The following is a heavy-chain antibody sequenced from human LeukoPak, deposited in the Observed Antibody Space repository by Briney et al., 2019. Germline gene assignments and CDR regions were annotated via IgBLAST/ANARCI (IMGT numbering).Heavy chain of an antibody. CDR2: IKQDGSEK. V-gene: IGHV3-7*01. J-gene: IGHJ4*02. CDR1: GFTFSSYW. CDR3: AIIMVRGVIGNI. Sequence: GGSLRLSCAASGFTFSSYWMSWDRQAPGKGLEWVANIKQDGSEKYYVDSVKGRFTISRDNAKNSLYLQMNSLRAEDTAVYYCAIIMVRGVIGNIWGQGTLVTVSS. D-gene: IGHD3-10*01.